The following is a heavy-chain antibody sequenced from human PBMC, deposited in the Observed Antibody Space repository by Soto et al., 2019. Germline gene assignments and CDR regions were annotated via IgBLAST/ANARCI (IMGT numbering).Heavy chain of an antibody. CDR2: ISKSGDST. J-gene: IGHJ4*02. CDR3: AKGSFGFDY. D-gene: IGHD3-10*01. Sequence: LXLSCAASGVTFTSYSMTWVRQVPWEGLQWVSSISKSGDSTYYADSVKGRFTTSRDNSKKTLYLQMNSLRAEDTAIYYCAKGSFGFDYWGQGTLVTVSS. CDR1: GVTFTSYS. V-gene: IGHV3-23*01.